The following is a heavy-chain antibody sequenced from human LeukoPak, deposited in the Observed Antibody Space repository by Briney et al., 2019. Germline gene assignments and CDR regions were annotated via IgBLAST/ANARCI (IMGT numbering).Heavy chain of an antibody. J-gene: IGHJ4*02. CDR1: GGSFSNYY. V-gene: IGHV4-34*01. D-gene: IGHD6-6*01. CDR3: ARGVARSSKFHFSYYFDY. Sequence: SETLSLTCAVYGGSFSNYYWSWIRQPPGKGLEWIGEINHSGSTRYNPSLKSRVIISVDTSKNQFSLKLSSVTAADTAVYYCARGVARSSKFHFSYYFDYWGQGTLVIVSS. CDR2: INHSGST.